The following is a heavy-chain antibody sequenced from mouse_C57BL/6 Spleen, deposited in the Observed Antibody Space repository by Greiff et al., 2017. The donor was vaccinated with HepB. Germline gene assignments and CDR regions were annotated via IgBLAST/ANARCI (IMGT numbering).Heavy chain of an antibody. D-gene: IGHD2-2*01. CDR2: IDPSDSYT. V-gene: IGHV1-69*01. CDR3: AREGYAQFAY. CDR1: GYTFTSYW. Sequence: QVQLQHPGAELVMPGASVKLSCKASGYTFTSYWMHWVKQRPGQGLEWIGEIDPSDSYTNYNQKFKGKSTLTVDKSSSTAYMQLSSLTSEASAVYYCAREGYAQFAYWGQGTLVTVSA. J-gene: IGHJ3*01.